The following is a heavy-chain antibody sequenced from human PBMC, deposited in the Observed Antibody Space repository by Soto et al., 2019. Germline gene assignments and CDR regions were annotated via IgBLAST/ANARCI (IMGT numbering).Heavy chain of an antibody. CDR1: GGSFSGYY. Sequence: QVQLQQWGAGLIEPSETLTLGCAVYGGSFSGYYWTWIRQPPGTGLEWIGEINHSGSTNYNPSLKSRVTISVDTSKNQFSLQLTSVTAADTAVYYCARDKITGLFDYWGQGTLVTVSS. D-gene: IGHD2-8*02. J-gene: IGHJ4*02. V-gene: IGHV4-34*01. CDR2: INHSGST. CDR3: ARDKITGLFDY.